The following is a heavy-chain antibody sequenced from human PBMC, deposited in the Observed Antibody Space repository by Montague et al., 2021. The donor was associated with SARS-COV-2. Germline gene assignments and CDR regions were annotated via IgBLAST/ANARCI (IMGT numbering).Heavy chain of an antibody. D-gene: IGHD6-13*01. CDR2: IHDGGRT. CDR1: GGPFSGYY. J-gene: IGHJ3*02. V-gene: IGHV4-34*01. Sequence: SETLSLTCAVYGGPFSGYYWSWIRQTPGKGLEWIGEIHDGGRTNYNPSLKSRVTISSDTSKNQFSLSLTSVTAADTAVYYCARGAGYSSSWYLAFKIWGQGTMVTVSS. CDR3: ARGAGYSSSWYLAFKI.